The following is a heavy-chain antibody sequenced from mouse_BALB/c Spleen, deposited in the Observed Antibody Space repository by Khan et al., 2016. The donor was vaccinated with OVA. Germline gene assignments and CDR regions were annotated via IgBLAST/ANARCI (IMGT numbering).Heavy chain of an antibody. V-gene: IGHV3-2*02. CDR3: ARSRTITTVVATDFDY. Sequence: EVQLQESGPGLVKPSQSLSLTCTVTGYSITSDYAWNWIRQFPGNKLEWMGYISYSGRTSYNPSLKSRISITRDTSKNQFFLQLNSVTTEDTATYYCARSRTITTVVATDFDYWGQGTTLTVSS. CDR2: ISYSGRT. D-gene: IGHD1-1*01. J-gene: IGHJ2*01. CDR1: GYSITSDYA.